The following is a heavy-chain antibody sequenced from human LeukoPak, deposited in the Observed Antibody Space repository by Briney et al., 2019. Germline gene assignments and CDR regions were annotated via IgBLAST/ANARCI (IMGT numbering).Heavy chain of an antibody. CDR1: GFTFSSYT. CDR2: VSGSGGST. V-gene: IGHV3-23*01. Sequence: PGGSLRLSCAASGFTFSSYTMGWVRQAPGKGLEWVSGVSGSGGSTHYADSVKGRFTISRDNSKNTLYLQMNSLRAEDTAVYYCAASLPNIVVVPATKGPFGYWGQGTLVTVSS. D-gene: IGHD2-2*01. CDR3: AASLPNIVVVPATKGPFGY. J-gene: IGHJ4*02.